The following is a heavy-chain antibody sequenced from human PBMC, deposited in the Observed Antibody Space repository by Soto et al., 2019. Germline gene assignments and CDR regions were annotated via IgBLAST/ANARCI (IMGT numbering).Heavy chain of an antibody. CDR1: GGTFSSYA. CDR3: ARGGVSNYYDSSGYPWFDP. Sequence: LVQSGAEVKKPGSSVKVSCKASGGTFSSYAISWVRQAPGQGXEWMGGIIPIFGTANYAQKFQGRVTITADKSTSTAYMELSSLRSEDTAVYYCARGGVSNYYDSSGYPWFDPWGQGTLVTVSS. V-gene: IGHV1-69*06. D-gene: IGHD3-22*01. CDR2: IIPIFGTA. J-gene: IGHJ5*02.